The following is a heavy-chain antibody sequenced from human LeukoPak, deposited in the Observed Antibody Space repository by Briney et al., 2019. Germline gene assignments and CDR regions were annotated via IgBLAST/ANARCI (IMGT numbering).Heavy chain of an antibody. V-gene: IGHV3-43*02. D-gene: IGHD2-21*01. CDR3: AKGPLEVFPGYMDV. CDR1: GFTFNTYG. J-gene: IGHJ6*03. Sequence: AGSLRLSCAASGFTFNTYGMSWVRQAPGKGLEWVSLISWDGGDTYYADSVKGRFTISRDNSKSSLYLQMNSLRTEDTALYYCAKGPLEVFPGYMDVWGKGTTVTVSS. CDR2: ISWDGGDT.